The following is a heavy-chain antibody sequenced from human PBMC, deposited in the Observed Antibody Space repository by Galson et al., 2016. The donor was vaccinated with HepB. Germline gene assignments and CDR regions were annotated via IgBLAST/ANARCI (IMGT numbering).Heavy chain of an antibody. J-gene: IGHJ3*02. CDR2: ISGSTGRT. V-gene: IGHV3-23*01. CDR3: AKESPKNAGGAFDI. Sequence: SLRLSCAASGFTFNNYAMSWVRQAPGKGLEWVSAISGSTGRTYYAVSVKGHFTISRDNYKNTLYLQMNSLRAGDTALYYCAKESPKNAGGAFDIWGQGTMVTVSS. D-gene: IGHD1-1*01. CDR1: GFTFNNYA.